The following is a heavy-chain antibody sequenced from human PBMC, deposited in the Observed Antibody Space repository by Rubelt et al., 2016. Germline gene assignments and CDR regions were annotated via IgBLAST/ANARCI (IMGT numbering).Heavy chain of an antibody. V-gene: IGHV3-23*01. CDR1: GFTFSSYA. Sequence: EVQLLESGGGLVQPGGSLRLSCAASGFTFSSYAMSWVRQAPGKGLEWVSAISGSGGSTYYADSVKGRFTISRDNSKNTLYLEMNSLRAEDTAVYYCARDGYSSGWYLDYWGQGTLVTVSS. CDR2: ISGSGGST. J-gene: IGHJ4*02. D-gene: IGHD6-19*01. CDR3: ARDGYSSGWYLDY.